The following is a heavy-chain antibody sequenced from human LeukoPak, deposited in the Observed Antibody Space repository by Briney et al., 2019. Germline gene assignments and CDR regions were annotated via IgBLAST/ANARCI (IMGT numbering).Heavy chain of an antibody. J-gene: IGHJ4*02. CDR1: GFTFDDYG. V-gene: IGHV3-20*04. CDR3: ARVYAMVRGVYYFDY. D-gene: IGHD3-10*01. Sequence: PGGSLRLSCAASGFTFDDYGMSWVRQAPGKGLEWVSGINWNGGSTGYADSVKGRFTISRDNAKNSPYLQMNSLRAEDTALYYCARVYAMVRGVYYFDYWGQGTLVTVSS. CDR2: INWNGGST.